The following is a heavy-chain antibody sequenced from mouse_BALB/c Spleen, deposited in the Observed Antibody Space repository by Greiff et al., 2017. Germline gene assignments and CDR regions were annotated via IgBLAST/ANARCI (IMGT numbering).Heavy chain of an antibody. Sequence: DVKLVESGGGLVKPGGSLKLSCAASGFTFSSYAMSWVRQTPEKRLEWVASISSGGSTYYPDSVKGRFTISRDNARNILYLQMSSLRSEDTAMYYCARGRTTVGSYAMDYWGQGTSVTVSS. V-gene: IGHV5-6-5*01. CDR2: ISSGGST. D-gene: IGHD1-1*01. CDR3: ARGRTTVGSYAMDY. CDR1: GFTFSSYA. J-gene: IGHJ4*01.